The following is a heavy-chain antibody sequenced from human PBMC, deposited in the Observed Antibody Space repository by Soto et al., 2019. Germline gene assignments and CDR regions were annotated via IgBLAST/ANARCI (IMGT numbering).Heavy chain of an antibody. D-gene: IGHD6-19*01. CDR1: GFTFSNAW. V-gene: IGHV3-15*07. CDR3: PAAPGWSPAEYFQH. J-gene: IGHJ1*01. Sequence: EVQLVESGGGLVKPGGSLRLSCAASGFTFSNAWMNWVRQAPGKGLEWVGRIKSKTDGGTTDYDARVRGRFTISRDHSKNKLYLQMNSLKTEDTAVYYCPAAPGWSPAEYFQHWGQGTLVTVSS. CDR2: IKSKTDGGTT.